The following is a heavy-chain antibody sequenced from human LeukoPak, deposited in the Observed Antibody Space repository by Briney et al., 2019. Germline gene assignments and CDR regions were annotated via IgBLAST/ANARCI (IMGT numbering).Heavy chain of an antibody. Sequence: SETLSPTCTVSGYSISSGYYWGWIRQPPGKGLEWIGSIYHSGSTYYNPSLKSRVTISVDTSKNQFSLKLSSVTAADTAVYYCAREDSSGYGPPFDYWGQGTLVTVSS. CDR3: AREDSSGYGPPFDY. CDR2: IYHSGST. CDR1: GYSISSGYY. D-gene: IGHD3-22*01. V-gene: IGHV4-38-2*02. J-gene: IGHJ4*02.